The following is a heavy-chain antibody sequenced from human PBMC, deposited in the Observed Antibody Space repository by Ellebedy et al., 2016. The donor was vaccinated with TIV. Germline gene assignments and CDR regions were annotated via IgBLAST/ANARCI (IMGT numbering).Heavy chain of an antibody. CDR2: MNPNSGNT. Sequence: ASVKVSCKASGYTFTSYDINWVRQATGQGLEWMGWMNPNSGNTGYAQKFQGRVTITRDTSASTAYMELSSLRSEDTAVYYCARVRSGSYYDYWGQGTLVTVSS. J-gene: IGHJ4*02. V-gene: IGHV1-8*01. CDR3: ARVRSGSYYDY. D-gene: IGHD1-26*01. CDR1: GYTFTSYD.